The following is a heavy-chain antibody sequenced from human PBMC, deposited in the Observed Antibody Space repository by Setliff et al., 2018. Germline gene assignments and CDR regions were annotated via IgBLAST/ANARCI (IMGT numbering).Heavy chain of an antibody. CDR1: GGTFSSYA. CDR3: ARDGVHTAMLIDYYYYMDV. D-gene: IGHD5-18*01. J-gene: IGHJ6*03. CDR2: IIPIFGTA. V-gene: IGHV1-69*05. Sequence: SVKVSCKASGGTFSSYAISWVRQAPGQGLEWMGGIIPIFGTANYAQNFQGRVTTTTDESTSTAYMELTSLRSEDTAVYYCARDGVHTAMLIDYYYYMDVWGKGTTVTVSS.